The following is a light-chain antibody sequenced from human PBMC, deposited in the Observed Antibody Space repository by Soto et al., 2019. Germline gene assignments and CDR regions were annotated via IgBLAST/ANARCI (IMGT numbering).Light chain of an antibody. J-gene: IGKJ2*01. CDR1: QSVNSDY. CDR2: GAS. V-gene: IGKV3-20*01. CDR3: QQYGSSPYT. Sequence: EIVLAQSPGTLSLSPGERDTLSCRASQSVNSDYLAWYQQRPGQAPRLLIYGASSRATVIPDRFSGSGSGTDFTLTISRLEPEDFAVYYCQQYGSSPYTFGQGTKLEI.